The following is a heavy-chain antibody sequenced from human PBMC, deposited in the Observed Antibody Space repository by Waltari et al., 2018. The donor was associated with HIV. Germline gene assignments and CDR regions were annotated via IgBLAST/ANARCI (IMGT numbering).Heavy chain of an antibody. J-gene: IGHJ2*01. CDR1: GGSIRRGSYY. Sequence: QVQLQESGPGLVKPSQTLSLTCTVSGGSIRRGSYYWSWIRQPPGKGLEWIGRIYTSGSTNYNPSLKSRVTISVDTSKNQFSLKLSSVTAADTAVYYCARDSSGWSSGGYWYFDLWGRGTLVTVSS. V-gene: IGHV4-61*02. CDR3: ARDSSGWSSGGYWYFDL. D-gene: IGHD6-19*01. CDR2: IYTSGST.